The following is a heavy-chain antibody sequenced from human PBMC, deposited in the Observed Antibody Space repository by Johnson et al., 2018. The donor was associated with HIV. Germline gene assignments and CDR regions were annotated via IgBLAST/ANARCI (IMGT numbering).Heavy chain of an antibody. V-gene: IGHV3-30*04. Sequence: QVQLVESGGGVVQPGRSLRLSCAASGFTFSSYAMHWVRQAPGKGLEWVAVIGYDGSDKYYADSVKGRVTISRDNPKITVYLHMNNLRAEYTAVYYCARDEPYNLNAFDIWGQGTMVTVSS. CDR1: GFTFSSYA. D-gene: IGHD5-24*01. CDR2: IGYDGSDK. J-gene: IGHJ3*02. CDR3: ARDEPYNLNAFDI.